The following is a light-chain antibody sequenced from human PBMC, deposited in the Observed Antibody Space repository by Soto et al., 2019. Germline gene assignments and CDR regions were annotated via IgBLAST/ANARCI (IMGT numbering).Light chain of an antibody. V-gene: IGKV3D-15*01. CDR2: GAS. J-gene: IGKJ1*01. Sequence: EIVLTQSPGTLSLSPGERATLSCRASQSVNIHLAWYRQKPGQAPRLLIYGASARATGIPAKFSGSGSGTEFTLTISSLQSEDFAVYYCQQYNKWPRTFGQGTKVDI. CDR3: QQYNKWPRT. CDR1: QSVNIH.